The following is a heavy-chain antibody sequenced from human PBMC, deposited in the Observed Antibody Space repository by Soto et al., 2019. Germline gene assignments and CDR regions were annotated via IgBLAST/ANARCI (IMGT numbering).Heavy chain of an antibody. D-gene: IGHD3-10*01. J-gene: IGHJ4*02. CDR3: STSCCGSASYYRCDN. V-gene: IGHV1-18*01. CDR2: ISASDGST. Sequence: SASVKVSCKASGYAFSFGFSWVRQAPAQGLVRMGWISASDGSTNSAQKFRGRISLTTDTSTNTAYIDLLSLTSDDRAAYFFSTSCCGSASYYRCDNWGQGTLVTVSS. CDR1: GYAFSFG.